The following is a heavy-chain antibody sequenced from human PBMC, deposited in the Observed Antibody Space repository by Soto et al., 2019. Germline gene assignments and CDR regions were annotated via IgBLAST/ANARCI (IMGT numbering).Heavy chain of an antibody. CDR2: IVVGSGNT. CDR1: GFTFTSSA. V-gene: IGHV1-58*01. CDR3: AADRLGYDDYAVDY. J-gene: IGHJ4*02. D-gene: IGHD4-17*01. Sequence: SVKVSCKASGFTFTSSAVQWVRQARGQRLEWIGWIVVGSGNTNYAQKFQERVTITRDMSTSTAYMELSSLRSEDTAVYYCAADRLGYDDYAVDYWGQGTLVTVSS.